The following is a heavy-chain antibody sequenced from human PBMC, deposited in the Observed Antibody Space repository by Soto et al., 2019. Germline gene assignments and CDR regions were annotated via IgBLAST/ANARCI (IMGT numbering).Heavy chain of an antibody. CDR3: AREIIKGVLVDY. V-gene: IGHV1-69*13. D-gene: IGHD6-6*01. CDR1: GGTFSSYA. Sequence: SVKVSCKASGGTFSSYAISWVRQAPGQGLEWMGGIIPIFGTANYAQKFRGRVTITADESTSTAYMELSSLRSEDTAVYYCAREIIKGVLVDYWGQGSLVSVSS. J-gene: IGHJ4*02. CDR2: IIPIFGTA.